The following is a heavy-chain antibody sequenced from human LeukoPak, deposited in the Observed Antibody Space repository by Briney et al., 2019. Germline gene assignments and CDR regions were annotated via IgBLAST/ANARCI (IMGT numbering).Heavy chain of an antibody. CDR3: ANLVKHDAFDI. CDR2: LNPTSGST. J-gene: IGHJ3*02. D-gene: IGHD1-26*01. CDR1: GYTFTSYY. Sequence: ASVKVSCKASGYTFTSYYMHWVRQAPGQGLGWMGVLNPTSGSTIFAQTLQGRVTMTRDTSTSTVYMELSSLRSEDTAVYYCANLVKHDAFDIWGQGTMVTVSS. V-gene: IGHV1-46*04.